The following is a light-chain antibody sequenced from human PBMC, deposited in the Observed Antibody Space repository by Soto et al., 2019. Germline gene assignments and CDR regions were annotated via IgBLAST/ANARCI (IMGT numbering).Light chain of an antibody. CDR3: SSFTSINTWV. V-gene: IGLV2-14*01. CDR1: SSDVGGYNY. Sequence: QSALTQPASVSGSPGQSITISCTGTSSDVGGYNYVSWYQQDPGKAPKLMIYEVSNRPSGVSNRFSGSKSGNTASLTISGLQTEDEADYYCSSFTSINTWVFGGGTKLTVL. CDR2: EVS. J-gene: IGLJ3*02.